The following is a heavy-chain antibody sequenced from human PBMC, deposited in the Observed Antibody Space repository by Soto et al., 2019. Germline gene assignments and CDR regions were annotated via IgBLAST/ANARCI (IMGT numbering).Heavy chain of an antibody. V-gene: IGHV1-18*01. J-gene: IGHJ4*02. D-gene: IGHD7-27*01. Sequence: QVQLVQSGAEVRQPGASVKVSCKASGYSFTTYGMSWVRPAPGQGLEYMGWINGYGHGAKYVQRFQGRFSMTTDTSTNTGYIDLRSLTSEDTVVYYCVRDLTGDFDYWGQGTVVIVSP. CDR1: GYSFTTYG. CDR2: INGYGHGA. CDR3: VRDLTGDFDY.